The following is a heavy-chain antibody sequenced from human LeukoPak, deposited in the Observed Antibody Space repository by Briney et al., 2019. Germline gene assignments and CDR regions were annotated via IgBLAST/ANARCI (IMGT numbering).Heavy chain of an antibody. V-gene: IGHV1-8*01. D-gene: IGHD2-15*01. Sequence: ASVKVSCKDYRYTLTWYGIKWVRPATGNVVEWMGWMNPNSGNTGHAQKFQGRVTMTRNTSISTAYMGLSSLRSEDTAVYYCARVAATQRALDYWGQGTLVTVSS. CDR1: RYTLTWYG. CDR3: ARVAATQRALDY. J-gene: IGHJ4*02. CDR2: MNPNSGNT.